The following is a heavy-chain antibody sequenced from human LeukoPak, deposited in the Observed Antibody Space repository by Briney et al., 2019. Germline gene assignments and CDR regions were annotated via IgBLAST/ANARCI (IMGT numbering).Heavy chain of an antibody. D-gene: IGHD6-19*01. CDR1: GFTFSTYA. J-gene: IGHJ4*02. V-gene: IGHV3-23*01. Sequence: GGSLRLSCAASGFTFSTYAMSWVRQAPGKGLEWVSTISGSGANTYYADSVRGRFTISRDNSKNTLYLQMNSLRAEDTAVYYCAKSYSGWYSYWGQGTLVTVSS. CDR2: ISGSGANT. CDR3: AKSYSGWYSY.